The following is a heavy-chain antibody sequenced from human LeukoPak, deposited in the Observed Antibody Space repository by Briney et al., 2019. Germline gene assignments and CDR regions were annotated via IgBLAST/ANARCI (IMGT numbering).Heavy chain of an antibody. Sequence: GGSLRLSCAASGFTFSSYGMHWVRQAPGKGLEWVAVISYDGSNKYYADSVKGRFTISRNNSKNTLYLQMNSLRAEDTAVYYCNGMDVWGQGTTVTVSS. CDR2: ISYDGSNK. CDR1: GFTFSSYG. CDR3: NGMDV. V-gene: IGHV3-30*03. J-gene: IGHJ6*02.